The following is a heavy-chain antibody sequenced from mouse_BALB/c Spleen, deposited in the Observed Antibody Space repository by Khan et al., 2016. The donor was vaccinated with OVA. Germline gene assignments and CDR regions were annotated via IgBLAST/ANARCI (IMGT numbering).Heavy chain of an antibody. CDR2: IYPGTGST. V-gene: IGHV1-76*01. CDR1: GYIFTSYW. D-gene: IGHD1-1*01. Sequence: QVQRKQAGAELVRPGASVKLSCKTSGYIFTSYWIHWVKQRSGQGLEWIARIYPGTGSTYYNEKFKDTATLTAYKSSSTAYMQLSSLKSEDSAVDFFPRNPSGSTCTMDYWCQGSSGTVSS. CDR3: PRNPSGSTCTMDY. J-gene: IGHJ4*01.